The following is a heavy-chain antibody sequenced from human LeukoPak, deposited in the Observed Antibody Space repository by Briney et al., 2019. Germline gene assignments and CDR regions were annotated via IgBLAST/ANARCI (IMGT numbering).Heavy chain of an antibody. CDR1: GYTFTSYD. Sequence: ASVKVSCKASGYTFTSYDINWVRQATGQGLEWMGWMNPNSGNTGYAQKSQGRVTMTRNTSISTAYMELSSLRSEDTAVYYCARGLGSGSYWGTSDDYWGQGTLVTVSS. CDR2: MNPNSGNT. J-gene: IGHJ4*02. V-gene: IGHV1-8*01. CDR3: ARGLGSGSYWGTSDDY. D-gene: IGHD3-10*01.